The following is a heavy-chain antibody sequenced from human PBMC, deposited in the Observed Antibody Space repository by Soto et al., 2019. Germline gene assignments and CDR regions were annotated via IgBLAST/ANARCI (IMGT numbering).Heavy chain of an antibody. J-gene: IGHJ6*02. V-gene: IGHV4-34*01. D-gene: IGHD3-10*01. CDR3: ARVGLELYGSGSYYNSDGMDV. CDR1: GGSFSGYY. CDR2: INHSGST. Sequence: SETLSLTCAVYGGSFSGYYWSWIRQPPGKGLEWIGEINHSGSTNYNPSLKSRFTISVDTSKNQFSLKLSSVTAADTAVYYCARVGLELYGSGSYYNSDGMDVWGQGTTVTVSS.